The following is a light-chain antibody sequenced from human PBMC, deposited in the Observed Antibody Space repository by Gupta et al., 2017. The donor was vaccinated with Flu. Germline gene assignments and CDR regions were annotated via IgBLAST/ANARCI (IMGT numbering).Light chain of an antibody. CDR2: AAA. CDR3: QQLNTYPPWS. J-gene: IGKJ2*04. Sequence: IELTHSPSFVSASIGDRVTITCRASQGISSYLAWYQQKPGKAPKLLIYAAAILKSGVPSRFSGSGSGTEFTLTISSLQPEDFATYYCQQLNTYPPWSFGQGTKLEIK. CDR1: QGISSY. V-gene: IGKV1-9*01.